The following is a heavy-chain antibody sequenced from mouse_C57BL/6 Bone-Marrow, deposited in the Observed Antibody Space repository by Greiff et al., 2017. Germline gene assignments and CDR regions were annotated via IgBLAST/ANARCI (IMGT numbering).Heavy chain of an antibody. Sequence: EVKLMESGPGLVKPSQSLSLTCSVTGYSITSGYYWNWIRQFPGNKLEWMGYISYDGSNNYNPSLKNRISITRDTSKNQFFLKLNSVTTEDTATYYYARGGTRRRFAYWGQGTLVTVSA. CDR1: GYSITSGYY. V-gene: IGHV3-6*01. CDR2: ISYDGSN. J-gene: IGHJ3*01. CDR3: ARGGTRRRFAY. D-gene: IGHD3-3*01.